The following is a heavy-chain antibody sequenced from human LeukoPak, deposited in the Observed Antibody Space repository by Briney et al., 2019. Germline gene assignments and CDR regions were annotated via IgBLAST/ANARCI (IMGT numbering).Heavy chain of an antibody. D-gene: IGHD7-27*01. Sequence: PSETLSLTCTVSGGSISSSSYYWGWIRQPPGKGREWIGSIYYSGSTYYNPSLKSRVTISVDTSKNQFSLKLSSVTAADTAVYYCARLGIYLPFDYWGQGTLVTVSS. J-gene: IGHJ4*02. CDR2: IYYSGST. CDR1: GGSISSSSYY. V-gene: IGHV4-39*01. CDR3: ARLGIYLPFDY.